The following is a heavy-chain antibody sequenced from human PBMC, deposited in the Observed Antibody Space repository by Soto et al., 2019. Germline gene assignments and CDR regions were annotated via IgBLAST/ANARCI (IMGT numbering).Heavy chain of an antibody. Sequence: ESGPTLVNPTQTLTLTCTFSGFSLSTIGVGVGWIRQPPGKALEWLALIYWDDDKRYSPSLKSRLTITKDTSKNQVVLTMTNMDPVDTATYYCAHSGGSPSGIYYHDNGMEFWRQGTLVTVSS. V-gene: IGHV2-5*02. CDR1: GFSLSTIGVG. CDR3: AHSGGSPSGIYYHDNGMEF. J-gene: IGHJ6*02. D-gene: IGHD6-6*01. CDR2: IYWDDDK.